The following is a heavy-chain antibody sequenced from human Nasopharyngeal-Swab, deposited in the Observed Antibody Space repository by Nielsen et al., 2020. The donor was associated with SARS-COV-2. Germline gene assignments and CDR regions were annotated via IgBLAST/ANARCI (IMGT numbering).Heavy chain of an antibody. J-gene: IGHJ6*02. CDR1: GFAFSSYW. V-gene: IGHV3-74*01. CDR3: ASQTYYDILTGYGSYYYYGMDV. CDR2: INSDGSSA. Sequence: GGSLRLSCAASGFAFSSYWMHWVRQAPGKGLVWVSRINSDGSSASYADSVKGRFTISRDNAKNTLYLQMNSLRAEDTAVYYCASQTYYDILTGYGSYYYYGMDVRGQGTTVTVSS. D-gene: IGHD3-9*01.